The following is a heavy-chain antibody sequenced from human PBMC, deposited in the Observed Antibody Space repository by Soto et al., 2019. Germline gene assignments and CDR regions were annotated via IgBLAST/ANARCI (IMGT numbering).Heavy chain of an antibody. D-gene: IGHD3-22*01. V-gene: IGHV5-51*01. CDR3: ARGATYYYDSSGTAGYYGMDV. J-gene: IGHJ6*02. CDR1: GYSFTSYW. Sequence: LGESLKISCKGSGYSFTSYWIGWVRQMPGKGLEWMGIIYPGDSDTRYSPSFQGQVTISADKSISTAYLQWSSLKAPDTAMYYCARGATYYYDSSGTAGYYGMDVWGQGTTVTVSS. CDR2: IYPGDSDT.